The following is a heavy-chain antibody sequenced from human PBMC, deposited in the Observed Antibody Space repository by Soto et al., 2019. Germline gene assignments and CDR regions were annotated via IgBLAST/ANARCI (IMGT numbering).Heavy chain of an antibody. CDR3: YFDL. CDR2: IYYSGST. Sequence: SETQSLTCTASGGYISSSSYYWGWIRQPPGKGLEWIGSIYYSGSTYYNPSLKSRVTISVDTSKNQFSLKLSSVTAADTAVYYWYFDLWGRGTLVTVSS. V-gene: IGHV4-39*01. J-gene: IGHJ2*01. CDR1: GGYISSSSYY.